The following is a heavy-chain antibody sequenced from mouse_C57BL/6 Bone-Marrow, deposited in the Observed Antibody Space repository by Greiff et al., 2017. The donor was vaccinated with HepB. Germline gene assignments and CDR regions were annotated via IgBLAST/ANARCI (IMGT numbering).Heavy chain of an antibody. V-gene: IGHV3-6*01. CDR3: ARGVYDYDVGWFAY. CDR2: ISYDGSN. J-gene: IGHJ3*01. CDR1: GYSITSGYY. Sequence: EVHLVESGPGLVKPSQSLSLTCSVTGYSITSGYYWNWIRQFPGNKLEWMGYISYDGSNNYNPSLKNRISITRDTSKNQFFLKLNSVTTEDTATYYCARGVYDYDVGWFAYWGQGTLVTVSA. D-gene: IGHD2-4*01.